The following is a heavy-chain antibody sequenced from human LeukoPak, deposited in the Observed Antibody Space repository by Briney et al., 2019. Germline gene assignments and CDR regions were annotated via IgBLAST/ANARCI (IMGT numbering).Heavy chain of an antibody. J-gene: IGHJ4*02. CDR1: GFTFDDYA. V-gene: IGHV3-9*01. CDR2: VSWNSGSI. Sequence: GGSLRLSCAASGFTFDDYAMHWVRQAPGQGLEWGSSVSWNSGSIAYANSVKGRFTISRDNAKNSLYLQMNSLRAEDTAFYYCAKATYSTSPGYYFDYWGQGNLVTVSS. D-gene: IGHD2-2*01. CDR3: AKATYSTSPGYYFDY.